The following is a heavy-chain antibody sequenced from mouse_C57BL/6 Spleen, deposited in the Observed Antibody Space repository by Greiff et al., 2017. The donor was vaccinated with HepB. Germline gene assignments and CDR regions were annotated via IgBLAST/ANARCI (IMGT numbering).Heavy chain of an antibody. CDR3: ARDNDSNYDY. J-gene: IGHJ2*01. V-gene: IGHV5-4*01. D-gene: IGHD2-5*01. Sequence: DVQLVESGGGLVKPGGSLKLSCAASGFTFSSYAMSWVRQTPEKRLEWVATISDGGSYTYYPDNVKGRFTISRDNAKNNLYLQMSHLKSEDTAMYYCARDNDSNYDYWGQGTTLTVSS. CDR1: GFTFSSYA. CDR2: ISDGGSYT.